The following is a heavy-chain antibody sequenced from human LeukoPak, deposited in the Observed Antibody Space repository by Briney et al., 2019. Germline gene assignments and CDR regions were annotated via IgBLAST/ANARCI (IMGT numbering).Heavy chain of an antibody. J-gene: IGHJ4*02. CDR2: INAGNGNT. CDR3: ARGGDMITFGGVIDY. Sequence: ASVKVSCKASGYTFPSYGISWVRQAPGQRLEWMGWINAGNGNTKYSQEFQGRVTITRDTSASTAYMELSSLRSEDMAVYYCARGGDMITFGGVIDYWGQGTLVTVSS. V-gene: IGHV1-3*03. D-gene: IGHD3-16*01. CDR1: GYTFPSYG.